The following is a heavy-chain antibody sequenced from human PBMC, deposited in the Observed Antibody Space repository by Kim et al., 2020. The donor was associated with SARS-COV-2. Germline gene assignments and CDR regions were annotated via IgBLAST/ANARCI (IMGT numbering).Heavy chain of an antibody. Sequence: GGSLRLSCAASGFTFSSYGMHWVRQAPGKGLEWVAVISYDGSNKYYADSVKGRFTISRDNSKNTLYLQMNSLRAEDTAVYYCAKGEGHTRSFDDWGQGTLVTVSS. CDR1: GFTFSSYG. D-gene: IGHD4-17*01. CDR3: AKGEGHTRSFDD. V-gene: IGHV3-30*18. J-gene: IGHJ4*02. CDR2: ISYDGSNK.